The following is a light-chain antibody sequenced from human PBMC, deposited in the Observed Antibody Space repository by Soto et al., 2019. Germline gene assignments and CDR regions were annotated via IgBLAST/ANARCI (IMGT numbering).Light chain of an antibody. CDR1: SSDVGGYNY. V-gene: IGLV2-14*01. J-gene: IGLJ1*01. CDR2: EVS. CDR3: NSYASSGTLV. Sequence: QPVLTQPASVSGSPGQSITISCTGASSDVGGYNYVSWYQQHPGKAPKLVIYEVSKRPSGISNRFSGSKSGNTASLTISGLQAEDEADYHCNSYASSGTLVFGTGTKLTVL.